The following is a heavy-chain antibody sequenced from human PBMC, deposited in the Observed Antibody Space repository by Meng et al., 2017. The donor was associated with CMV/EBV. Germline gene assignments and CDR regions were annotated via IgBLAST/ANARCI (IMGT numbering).Heavy chain of an antibody. V-gene: IGHV3-7*01. J-gene: IGHJ6*02. CDR2: IKQDGSEK. CDR1: GFTFSSYW. D-gene: IGHD2-2*01. Sequence: GESLKISCAASGFTFSSYWMSWVRQAPGKGLEWVANIKQDGSEKYYVDSVKGRFTISRDNAKNSLYLQMNSLRAEDTAVYYCASIYCSSTSCYRSGGCYYGMDVWGQGTTVTVSS. CDR3: ASIYCSSTSCYRSGGCYYGMDV.